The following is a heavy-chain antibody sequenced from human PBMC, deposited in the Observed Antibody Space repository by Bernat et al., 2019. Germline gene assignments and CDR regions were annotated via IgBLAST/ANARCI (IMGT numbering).Heavy chain of an antibody. V-gene: IGHV4-59*01. CDR2: IHDSWTT. J-gene: IGHJ6*03. CDR3: ASVPLVCSDGTCYYYVDV. Sequence: QVLVQESGPGLVKPSETLSLTCAVSRGSLSDSYWAWIRQPPGKGLEGIAYIHDSWTTDYNPSLRSRVTISVDKPKKQFALKLSPVIAADTAVYYCASVPLVCSDGTCYYYVDVWGKGTTVTVSS. D-gene: IGHD1-1*01. CDR1: RGSLSDSY.